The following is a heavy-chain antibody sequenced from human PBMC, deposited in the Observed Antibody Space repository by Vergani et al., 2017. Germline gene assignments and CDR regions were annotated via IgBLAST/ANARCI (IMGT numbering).Heavy chain of an antibody. D-gene: IGHD2-21*02. CDR2: IIPIFGTA. CDR3: ARLGGAYCGGDCSSNWFDP. CDR1: GGTFSSYA. Sequence: QVQLVQSGAEVKKLGSSVKVSCKASGGTFSSYAISWVRQAPGQGLEWMGRIIPIFGTANYAQKFQGRVTLTADESTSTAYMELSSLRSEATAVYYCARLGGAYCGGDCSSNWFDPWGQGTLVTVSS. V-gene: IGHV1-69*13. J-gene: IGHJ5*02.